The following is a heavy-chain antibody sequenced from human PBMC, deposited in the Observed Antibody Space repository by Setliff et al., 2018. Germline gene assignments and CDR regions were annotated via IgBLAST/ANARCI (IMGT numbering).Heavy chain of an antibody. V-gene: IGHV1-24*01. CDR2: FDPEDGET. Sequence: ASVKVSCKVSGYTLTELSMHWVRQAPGKGLEWMGGFDPEDGETIYAQKFQGRVTMTEDTSTDTAYMELSSLRSEDTAVYYCATMHIVVVIAMGADYWGQGTLVTVSS. CDR3: ATMHIVVVIAMGADY. CDR1: GYTLTELS. J-gene: IGHJ4*02. D-gene: IGHD2-21*01.